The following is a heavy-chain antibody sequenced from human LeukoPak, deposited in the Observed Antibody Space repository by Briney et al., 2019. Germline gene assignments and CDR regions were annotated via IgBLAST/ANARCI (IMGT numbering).Heavy chain of an antibody. CDR1: GGSFSGYY. CDR3: ARDTMIVVVIKPDAFDI. Sequence: SETLSLTCAVYGGSFSGYYWSWIRQPPGKGLELIGSIYHSGSTYYNPSLKSRVTISVDTSKNQFSLKLSSVTAADTAVYYCARDTMIVVVIKPDAFDIWGQGTMVTVSS. V-gene: IGHV4-34*01. D-gene: IGHD3-22*01. J-gene: IGHJ3*02. CDR2: IYHSGST.